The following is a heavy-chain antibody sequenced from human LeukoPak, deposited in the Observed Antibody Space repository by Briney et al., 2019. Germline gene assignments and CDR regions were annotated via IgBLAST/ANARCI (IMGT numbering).Heavy chain of an antibody. CDR1: GYTFTTCA. Sequence: GASVKVSCKTSGYTFTTCAVHWVRQAPGQRLEWMGWIHADSGNTKYSQKLQGRVAIARDTSASTIYMELTSLRIEDTAVYFCTIGLAGDWDAFDIWGLGTMVTV. CDR3: TIGLAGDWDAFDI. V-gene: IGHV1-3*01. J-gene: IGHJ3*02. D-gene: IGHD6-19*01. CDR2: IHADSGNT.